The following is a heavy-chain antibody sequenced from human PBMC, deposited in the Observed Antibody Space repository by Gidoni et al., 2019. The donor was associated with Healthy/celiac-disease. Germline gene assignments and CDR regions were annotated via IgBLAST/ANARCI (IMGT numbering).Heavy chain of an antibody. Sequence: VQPVQSGAEVKKPGSPVKISCKASGGTFSSYALSRARQPPGQGLESMGGIIPIFGTANYAQKFQGRVTITADESTSTAYMELSSLRSEDTAVYYCARALEIRIAAAGYYYYYMDVWGKGTTVTVSS. CDR3: ARALEIRIAAAGYYYYYMDV. CDR1: GGTFSSYA. D-gene: IGHD6-13*01. V-gene: IGHV1-69*01. J-gene: IGHJ6*03. CDR2: IIPIFGTA.